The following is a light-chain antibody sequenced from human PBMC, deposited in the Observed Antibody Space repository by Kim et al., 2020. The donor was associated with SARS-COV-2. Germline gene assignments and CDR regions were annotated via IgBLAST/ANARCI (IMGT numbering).Light chain of an antibody. J-gene: IGLJ1*01. V-gene: IGLV2-14*01. CDR2: DVS. CDR1: SSDVGAYNY. CDR3: SSYTTSRTYV. Sequence: QSALIQPASVSGSPGQSITISCTGTSSDVGAYNYVSWYQQPPGKAPKLIIYDVSKRPSGISNRFSGSKSGNTVSLTISGLQAEDEVDYYCSSYTTSRTYVFGTGTKVTVL.